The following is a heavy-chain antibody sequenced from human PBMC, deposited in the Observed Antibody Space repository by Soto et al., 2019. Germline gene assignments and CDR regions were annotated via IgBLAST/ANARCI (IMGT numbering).Heavy chain of an antibody. CDR2: ISSSSSYI. Sequence: EVQLVESGGGLVKPGGSLRLSCAASGFTFSSYSMNWVRQAPGKGLEWVSSISSSSSYIYYADSVKGRFTISRDNAKNPLYLQMNSLRAEDTAVYYCASLHPNYHYYYMDVWGKGTTVTVSS. V-gene: IGHV3-21*01. CDR3: ASLHPNYHYYYMDV. CDR1: GFTFSSYS. J-gene: IGHJ6*03.